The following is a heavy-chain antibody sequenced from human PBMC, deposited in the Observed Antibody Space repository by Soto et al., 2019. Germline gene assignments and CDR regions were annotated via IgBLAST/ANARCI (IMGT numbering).Heavy chain of an antibody. Sequence: WGSLRLSCAASGFTFSSYAMHWVRQAPGKGLEWVAVISYDGSNKYYADSVKGRFTISRDNSQNTLFLQMTSLRADDTAVYYCAKGGYTFAYEWGQGALVTVS. CDR3: AKGGYTFAYE. J-gene: IGHJ4*02. V-gene: IGHV3-30-3*01. CDR2: ISYDGSNK. CDR1: GFTFSSYA. D-gene: IGHD5-18*01.